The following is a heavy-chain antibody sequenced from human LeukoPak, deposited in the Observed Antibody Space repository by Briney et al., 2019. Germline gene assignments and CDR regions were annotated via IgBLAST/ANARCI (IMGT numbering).Heavy chain of an antibody. V-gene: IGHV3-23*01. CDR1: GFTLSSYA. CDR3: VRETYAAGKPAFDY. D-gene: IGHD2/OR15-2a*01. J-gene: IGHJ4*02. Sequence: PGGSLRLSCAASGFTLSSYAMSWVRQAPGKGLEWVSAISGSGGSTYYADSVKGRFTISRDNSKNTLYLQMNSLRAEDTAVYYCVRETYAAGKPAFDYWGQGTLVTVSS. CDR2: ISGSGGST.